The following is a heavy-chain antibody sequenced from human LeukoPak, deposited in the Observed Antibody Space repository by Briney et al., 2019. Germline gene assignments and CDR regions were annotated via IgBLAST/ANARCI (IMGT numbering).Heavy chain of an antibody. Sequence: GGSLRLSCAASGFTFSNAWMSWVRQAPGKGLEWVGRIKSKPDGGTTDYAAPVKGRFTISRDDSKNTLYLQMNSLKTEDTAVYYCTTGRCSGGSCYSGCYWGQGTLVTVSS. J-gene: IGHJ4*02. D-gene: IGHD2-15*01. V-gene: IGHV3-15*01. CDR3: TTGRCSGGSCYSGCY. CDR2: IKSKPDGGTT. CDR1: GFTFSNAW.